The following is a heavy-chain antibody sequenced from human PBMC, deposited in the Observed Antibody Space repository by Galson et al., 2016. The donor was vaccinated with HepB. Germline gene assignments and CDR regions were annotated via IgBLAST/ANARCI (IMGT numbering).Heavy chain of an antibody. CDR3: ARGYYNAMDV. Sequence: SLRLSCAASGFTFSTYAMSWVRQAPGKGLEWVTGISGSGANTYYADSVKGRFTISRDNSKNTLHLQMNSLRGDDTAVYYCARGYYNAMDVWGQGATVTVSS. CDR2: ISGSGANT. V-gene: IGHV3-23*01. CDR1: GFTFSTYA. J-gene: IGHJ6*02.